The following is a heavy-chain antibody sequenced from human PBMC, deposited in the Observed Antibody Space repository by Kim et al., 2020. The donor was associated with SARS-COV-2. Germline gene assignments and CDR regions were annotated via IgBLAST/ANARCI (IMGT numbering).Heavy chain of an antibody. D-gene: IGHD3-22*01. J-gene: IGHJ4*02. CDR3: AKDPLDYYDSSGHDY. Sequence: DAWQGPCTIYRDKSKNTLYLQMNSLRAEDTAVYYCAKDPLDYYDSSGHDYWGQGTLVTVSS. V-gene: IGHV3-23*01.